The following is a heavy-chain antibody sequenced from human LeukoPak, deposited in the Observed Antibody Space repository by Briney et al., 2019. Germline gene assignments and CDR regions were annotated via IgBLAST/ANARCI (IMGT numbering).Heavy chain of an antibody. CDR2: MNPNSGNT. V-gene: IGHV1-8*02. D-gene: IGHD3-3*01. CDR3: ARRNIRFLELDF. Sequence: ASVKVSCKTSGYTFNSYDINWVRQATGQGLEWMGWMNPNSGNTGYAQKLQGRVTMTRNTSIRTAYMELSGLRPEDTTVYYCARRNIRFLELDFWGQGTLVAVSS. J-gene: IGHJ4*02. CDR1: GYTFNSYD.